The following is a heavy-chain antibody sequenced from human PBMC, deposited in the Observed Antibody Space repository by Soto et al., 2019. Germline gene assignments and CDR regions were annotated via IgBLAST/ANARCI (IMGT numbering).Heavy chain of an antibody. CDR2: ISAYNGNT. CDR1: GYSFTNYG. J-gene: IGHJ4*02. V-gene: IGHV1-18*04. D-gene: IGHD2-2*01. Sequence: ASVKVSCKASGYSFTNYGISWVRRAPGQGLEWMGWISAYNGNTNSAQKFQGRVTMTTDTSTSTAYMELRSLRSDDTAVYYCARRYCSYTTCYSIDYWGQGTLVTVS. CDR3: ARRYCSYTTCYSIDY.